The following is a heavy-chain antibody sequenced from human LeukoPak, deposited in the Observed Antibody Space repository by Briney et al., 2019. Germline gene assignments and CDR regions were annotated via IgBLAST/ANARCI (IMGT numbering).Heavy chain of an antibody. J-gene: IGHJ4*02. Sequence: GGSLRLSCAASGFTFSNFWMHWVRQAPGKGLVWVALIYGDGSFTRYADSVKGRFTISRDNAKNTVYLQMNSLRAEDTAVYYCAKGGHYDSGGYLNDHWGQGTLVTVSS. D-gene: IGHD3-22*01. V-gene: IGHV3-74*01. CDR2: IYGDGSFT. CDR1: GFTFSNFW. CDR3: AKGGHYDSGGYLNDH.